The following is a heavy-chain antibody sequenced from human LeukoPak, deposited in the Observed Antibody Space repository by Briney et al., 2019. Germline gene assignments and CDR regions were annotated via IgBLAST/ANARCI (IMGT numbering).Heavy chain of an antibody. D-gene: IGHD3-22*01. J-gene: IGHJ4*02. CDR1: GFTFSNYG. CDR3: ARGAYCYDSSGQYYFDY. V-gene: IGHV3-30*03. Sequence: GGSLRLSCAGSGFTFSNYGMHWVRQAPGKGLEWVAVISYDGSNKYYADSVKGRFTISRDNSKNTLYLQMNSLRAEDTAVYYCARGAYCYDSSGQYYFDYWGQGTLVTVSS. CDR2: ISYDGSNK.